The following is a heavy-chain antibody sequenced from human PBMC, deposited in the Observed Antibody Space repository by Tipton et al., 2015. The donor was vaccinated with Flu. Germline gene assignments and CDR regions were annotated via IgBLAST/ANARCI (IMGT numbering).Heavy chain of an antibody. CDR3: AKVIPELVAGLDY. V-gene: IGHV3-23*01. Sequence: SLRLSCAVSGFTFSRYGMSWVRQAPGKGPEWVSGFGASGRTTYFADSVKGRFTISRDNFKNTLYLQMNSLRAEDTAVYYCAKVIPELVAGLDYWGQGTLVTVSS. CDR1: GFTFSRYG. CDR2: FGASGRTT. J-gene: IGHJ4*02. D-gene: IGHD6-19*01.